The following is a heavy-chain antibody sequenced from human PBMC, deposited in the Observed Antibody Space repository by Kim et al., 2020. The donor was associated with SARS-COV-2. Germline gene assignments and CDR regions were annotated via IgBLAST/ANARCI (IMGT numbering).Heavy chain of an antibody. V-gene: IGHV4-34*01. J-gene: IGHJ4*02. D-gene: IGHD5-12*01. CDR2: INHSGST. CDR1: GGSFSGYY. Sequence: SETLSLTCAVYGGSFSGYYWSWIRQPPGKGLEWIGEINHSGSTNYNPSLKSRVTISVDTSKNQFSLKLSSVTAADTAVYYCARRLGWLQSHPFDYWGQGTLVTVSS. CDR3: ARRLGWLQSHPFDY.